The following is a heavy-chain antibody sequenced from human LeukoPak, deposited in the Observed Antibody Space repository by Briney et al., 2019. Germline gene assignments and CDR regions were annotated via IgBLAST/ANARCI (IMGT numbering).Heavy chain of an antibody. CDR2: ISTSNSYI. Sequence: GGSLRLSCVVSGFTFSDYHMNWVRQAPGKGLEWVSSISTSNSYIYYADSLTGRFTISRDNAKNSLYLQMNGLRAEDTAFYFCARDLGPRGVRSGDYWWYFDYWGRGTLVTVSS. V-gene: IGHV3-21*04. J-gene: IGHJ4*02. D-gene: IGHD2-8*02. CDR3: ARDLGPRGVRSGDYWWYFDY. CDR1: GFTFSDYH.